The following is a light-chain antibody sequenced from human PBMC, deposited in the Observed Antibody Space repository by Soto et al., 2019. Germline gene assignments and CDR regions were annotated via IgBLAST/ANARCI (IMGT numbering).Light chain of an antibody. J-gene: IGKJ2*01. CDR1: QSISNY. V-gene: IGKV1-39*01. Sequence: DIQMTQSPSSLSASIGDRVTITCRAGQSISNYLNWYQQKPGKAPKLLIYAASSLQSGVPSRFSGSGSWTDFTLTISSLQPEDFATYYCQQSYSTPRTFGQGTKLEIK. CDR3: QQSYSTPRT. CDR2: AAS.